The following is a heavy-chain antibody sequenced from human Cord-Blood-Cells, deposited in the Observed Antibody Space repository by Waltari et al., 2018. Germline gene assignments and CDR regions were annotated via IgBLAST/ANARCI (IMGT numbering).Heavy chain of an antibody. CDR1: GGSIRSSTW. J-gene: IGHJ4*02. CDR3: ARVRTFNGDYYFDY. Sequence: QVQLQESGPGLVKPSGTLSLTCAVSGGSIRSSTWWSWVRQPPGKGLEWIGEIYHSGSTNYNPSLKSRVTISVDKSKNQFSLKLSSVTAADTAVYYCARVRTFNGDYYFDYWGQGTLVTVSS. D-gene: IGHD4-17*01. V-gene: IGHV4-4*02. CDR2: IYHSGST.